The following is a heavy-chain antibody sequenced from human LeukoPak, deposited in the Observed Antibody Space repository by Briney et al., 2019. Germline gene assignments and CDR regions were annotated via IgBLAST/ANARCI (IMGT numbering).Heavy chain of an antibody. CDR3: ARDWGQQLVTSNWFDP. D-gene: IGHD6-13*01. V-gene: IGHV1-46*01. CDR2: INPSGGST. CDR1: GYTFTSYY. Sequence: GASVKVSCKASGYTFTSYYMHWVRQAPGQGLEWMGIINPSGGSTSYAQKFQGRVTMTRDTSTSTVYMELSSLRSEDTAVYYCARDWGQQLVTSNWFDPWGQGTLVTVSS. J-gene: IGHJ5*02.